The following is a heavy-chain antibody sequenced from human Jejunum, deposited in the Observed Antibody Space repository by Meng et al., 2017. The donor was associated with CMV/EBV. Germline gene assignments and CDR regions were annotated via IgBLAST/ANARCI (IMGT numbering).Heavy chain of an antibody. CDR1: GGSISSRSYY. CDR2: IYYSGST. J-gene: IGHJ1*01. V-gene: IGHV4-39*07. CDR3: LRGSGGSV. Sequence: QLQLPESGTGLVKPSETLSLTCTVSGGSISSRSYYWGSIRQAPGKGLEWIGSIYYSGSTYYNPSLKSGVTISVDTSKNQFFLKLSSVTAADTAVYHCLRGSGGSVWGQGTLVTVSS. D-gene: IGHD3-10*01.